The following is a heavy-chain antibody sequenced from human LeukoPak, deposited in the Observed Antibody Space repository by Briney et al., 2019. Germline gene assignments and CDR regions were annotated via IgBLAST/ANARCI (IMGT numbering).Heavy chain of an antibody. D-gene: IGHD4-17*01. V-gene: IGHV4-39*01. Sequence: WVRQAPGKGLEWIGSIYYSGSTYYNPSLKSRVTISVDTSKNQFSLKLSSVTAADTAVYYCARRVTTFDYWGQGTLVTVSS. CDR3: ARRVTTFDY. CDR2: IYYSGST. J-gene: IGHJ4*02.